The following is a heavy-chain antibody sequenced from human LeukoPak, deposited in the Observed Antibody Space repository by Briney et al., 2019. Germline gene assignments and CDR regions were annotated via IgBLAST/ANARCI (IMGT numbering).Heavy chain of an antibody. V-gene: IGHV4-34*01. CDR2: INHSGYT. Sequence: SETLSLTCAVSGVSFDDYYWAWVRQTPGKGLEWIGEINHSGYTNDSPSLKSRVTLSIDTSRKQFSLNLRSVTVADAGIYYCTRMTTVHDYWGQGTLVTVSS. D-gene: IGHD4-17*01. J-gene: IGHJ4*02. CDR3: TRMTTVHDY. CDR1: GVSFDDYY.